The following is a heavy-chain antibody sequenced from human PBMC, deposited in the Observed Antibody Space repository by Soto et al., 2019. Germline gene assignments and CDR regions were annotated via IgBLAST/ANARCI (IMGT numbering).Heavy chain of an antibody. Sequence: PGESLKISCKGSGYSFTSYWIGWVRQMPGKGLEWMGIIYPGDSDTRYSPSFQGQVTISADKSISTAYLQWSSLKASDTAMYYCARQRKGSSSSQAPGLYYYYYYMDVWGKGTTVTVSS. V-gene: IGHV5-51*01. D-gene: IGHD6-6*01. CDR1: GYSFTSYW. J-gene: IGHJ6*03. CDR2: IYPGDSDT. CDR3: ARQRKGSSSSQAPGLYYYYYYMDV.